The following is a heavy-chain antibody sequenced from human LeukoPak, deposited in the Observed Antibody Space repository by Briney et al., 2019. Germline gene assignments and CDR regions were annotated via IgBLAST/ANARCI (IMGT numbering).Heavy chain of an antibody. V-gene: IGHV3-49*04. D-gene: IGHD3/OR15-3a*01. Sequence: PGGSLRLSCTASGFSFCDYAMNWVRQAPGKGVEWVGCIRSTAYGGTREYAASVKRRFPISRHDSKSIAYLKMNSLKAEDTAVYYCTRDLSFEGVDALDIWGQGTMAAVSS. CDR2: IRSTAYGGTR. CDR3: TRDLSFEGVDALDI. J-gene: IGHJ3*02. CDR1: GFSFCDYA.